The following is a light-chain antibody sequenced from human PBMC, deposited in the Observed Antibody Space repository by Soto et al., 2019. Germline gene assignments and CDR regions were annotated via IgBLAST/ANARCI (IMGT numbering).Light chain of an antibody. Sequence: EIVLTESPATLSLSPGARATLSCRASQSVSSYLAWYQQKPGHAPRLRIYDASNRATGIPARFSGSGSGTDFTLTISSMQPDDFATYYCQQYNSYWTFGQGTKVDIK. CDR3: QQYNSYWT. V-gene: IGKV3-11*01. CDR2: DAS. CDR1: QSVSSY. J-gene: IGKJ1*01.